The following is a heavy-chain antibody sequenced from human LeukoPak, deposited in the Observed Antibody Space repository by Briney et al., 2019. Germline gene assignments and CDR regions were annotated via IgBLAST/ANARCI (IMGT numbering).Heavy chain of an antibody. CDR1: GFTFSSYS. J-gene: IGHJ6*03. D-gene: IGHD4-11*01. Sequence: GGSLRLSCAASGFTFSSYSINWVRQAPGKGLEWVSCIGSSSSYIYYADSVKGRFTISRENAKNSLYLQMNSLRAEDTAVYYCARELLTYSNHKLGHYMDVWGKGTTVTVSS. CDR2: IGSSSSYI. CDR3: ARELLTYSNHKLGHYMDV. V-gene: IGHV3-21*01.